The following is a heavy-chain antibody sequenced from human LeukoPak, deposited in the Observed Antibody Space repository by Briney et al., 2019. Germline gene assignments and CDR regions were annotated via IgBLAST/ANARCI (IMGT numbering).Heavy chain of an antibody. J-gene: IGHJ4*02. CDR3: AKDRPHDSSGYYRFFDY. CDR1: GFTFSSYA. Sequence: GGSLRLSCAASGFTFSSYAMSWVRQAPGRGLEWVSAISGSGGSTYYADSVKGRFTISRDNSKNTLYLQMNSLRAEDTAVYYCAKDRPHDSSGYYRFFDYWGQGTLVTVSS. CDR2: ISGSGGST. V-gene: IGHV3-23*01. D-gene: IGHD3-22*01.